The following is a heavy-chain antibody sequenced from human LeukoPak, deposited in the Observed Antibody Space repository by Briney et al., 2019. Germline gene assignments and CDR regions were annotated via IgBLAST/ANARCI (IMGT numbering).Heavy chain of an antibody. D-gene: IGHD2-2*01. Sequence: VASVKVSCKASGGTFSSYAISWVRQAPGQGLEWMGGIIPIFGTANYAQKFQGRVTITTDESTSTAYMELSSLRSEDTAVYYCAKSSHYAGYYFDHWGQGTLVTVSS. J-gene: IGHJ4*02. CDR3: AKSSHYAGYYFDH. CDR2: IIPIFGTA. CDR1: GGTFSSYA. V-gene: IGHV1-69*05.